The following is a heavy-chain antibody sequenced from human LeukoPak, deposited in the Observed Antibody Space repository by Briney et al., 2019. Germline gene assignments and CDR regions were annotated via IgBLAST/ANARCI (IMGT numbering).Heavy chain of an antibody. Sequence: GASVKVSCKASGYTFTGYYMHWVRQAPGQGLEWMGWINPNSGGTNYAQKFQGRVTMTRDTSISTAYMELSRLRSDDTAVYYCAKSLAAAGTTRFPIKYYFDYWGQGTLVTVSS. CDR1: GYTFTGYY. V-gene: IGHV1-2*02. D-gene: IGHD6-13*01. J-gene: IGHJ4*02. CDR3: AKSLAAAGTTRFPIKYYFDY. CDR2: INPNSGGT.